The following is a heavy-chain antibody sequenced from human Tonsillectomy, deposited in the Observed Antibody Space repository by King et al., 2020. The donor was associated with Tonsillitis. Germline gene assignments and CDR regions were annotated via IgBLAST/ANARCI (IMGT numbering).Heavy chain of an antibody. V-gene: IGHV5-51*01. CDR2: IYPDDSDT. D-gene: IGHD1-1*01. CDR1: GNNFTSYW. Sequence: EVQLVESGAEVKKPGESLKISCKGSGNNFTSYWIGWVRQKPGKGLDWMGIIYPDDSDTRHSPSFQGQGTISADKSISTAYLHWSSLKSSDTAIYYRARRTPVQLERRYYYYYMDVWGKGTTVTVSS. CDR3: ARRTPVQLERRYYYYYMDV. J-gene: IGHJ6*03.